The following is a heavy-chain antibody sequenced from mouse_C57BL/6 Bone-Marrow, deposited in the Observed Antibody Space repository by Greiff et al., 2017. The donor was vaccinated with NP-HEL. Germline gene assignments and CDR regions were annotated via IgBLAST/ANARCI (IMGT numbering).Heavy chain of an antibody. Sequence: EVKLQESGPELVKPGDSVKISCKASGYSFTGYFMNWVMQSHGKSLEWIGRINPYNGDTFYNQKFKGKATLTVDKSSSTAHMELRSLTSEDSAVYYCARTSTMVTTSHWYFDVWGTGTTVTVSS. CDR3: ARTSTMVTTSHWYFDV. J-gene: IGHJ1*03. V-gene: IGHV1-20*01. CDR2: INPYNGDT. CDR1: GYSFTGYF. D-gene: IGHD2-2*01.